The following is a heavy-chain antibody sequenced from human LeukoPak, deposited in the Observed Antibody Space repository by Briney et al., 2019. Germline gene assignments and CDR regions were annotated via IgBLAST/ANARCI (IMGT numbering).Heavy chain of an antibody. D-gene: IGHD4-4*01. CDR1: GGSISSYY. V-gene: IGHV4-59*01. J-gene: IGHJ6*02. CDR3: ARTTTEVYYYGMDV. Sequence: SETLSLTCTVSGGSISSYYWSWIRQPPGKGLEWIGYIYYSGSTNYNPSLKSRVTISVDTSKNQFSLKPSSVTAADTAVYYCARTTTEVYYYGMDVWGQGTTVTVSS. CDR2: IYYSGST.